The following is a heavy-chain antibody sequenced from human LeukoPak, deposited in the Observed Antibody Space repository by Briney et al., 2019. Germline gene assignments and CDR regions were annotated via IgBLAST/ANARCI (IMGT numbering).Heavy chain of an antibody. CDR1: GGSISSGSYY. V-gene: IGHV4-61*02. J-gene: IGHJ5*02. CDR3: ARVFIPSPGCRWFDP. D-gene: IGHD1-14*01. Sequence: PSQTLSLTCTVSGGSISSGSYYWSWIRQPAGKGLEWIGRIYTSGSTNYNPSLKRRVTISVDTSKNQFSLKLSSVTAADTAVYYCARVFIPSPGCRWFDPWGQGTLVTVSS. CDR2: IYTSGST.